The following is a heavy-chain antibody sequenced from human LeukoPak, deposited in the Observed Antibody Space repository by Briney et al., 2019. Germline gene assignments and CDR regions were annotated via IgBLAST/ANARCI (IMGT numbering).Heavy chain of an antibody. CDR2: ISQTGSIE. D-gene: IGHD2-15*01. V-gene: IGHV3-30*03. CDR1: GFTFPTYV. CDR3: ARDRAVALPTYFYYMDV. Sequence: GGSLRLSCAASGFTFPTYVIHWVRQAPGKGLEWVAVISQTGSIETYADSVRGRFSISRDNSDSTVYLQMNSLKTEDTAVYYCARDRAVALPTYFYYMDVWGKGTTVIVSS. J-gene: IGHJ6*03.